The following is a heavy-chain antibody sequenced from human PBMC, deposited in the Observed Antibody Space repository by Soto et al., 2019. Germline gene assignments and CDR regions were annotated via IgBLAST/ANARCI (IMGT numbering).Heavy chain of an antibody. D-gene: IGHD3-3*01. Sequence: QLQLQESGPGLVKPSETLSLTCTVSGGSISSSSYYWGWIRQPPGKGLEWIGSIYYSGSTYYNPSLQSRVTISVDTSKNQSSLKLSSVTAADTAVYYCAGITIFGVVIRSPNWFDPWGQGTLVTVSS. V-gene: IGHV4-39*01. J-gene: IGHJ5*02. CDR2: IYYSGST. CDR1: GGSISSSSYY. CDR3: AGITIFGVVIRSPNWFDP.